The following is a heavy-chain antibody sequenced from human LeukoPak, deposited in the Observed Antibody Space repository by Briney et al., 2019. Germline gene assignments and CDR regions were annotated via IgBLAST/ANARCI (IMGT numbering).Heavy chain of an antibody. D-gene: IGHD2-21*01. V-gene: IGHV3-21*06. CDR3: ASSIVVTDRGLVAFDI. CDR1: GFTFSKFA. J-gene: IGHJ3*02. CDR2: ISSSSTFI. Sequence: PGGSLRLSCAAAGFTFSKFAMHWVRQAPGKGLEWVSSISSSSTFIYYADSVRGRFTISRDNAKNSLYLQMNSLRAEDTAVYYCASSIVVTDRGLVAFDIWGQGTMVTVSS.